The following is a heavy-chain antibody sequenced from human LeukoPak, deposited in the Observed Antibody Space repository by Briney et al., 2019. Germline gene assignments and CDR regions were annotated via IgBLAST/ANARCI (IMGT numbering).Heavy chain of an antibody. CDR2: IYYSGST. J-gene: IGHJ4*02. CDR1: GGSISRGDYF. Sequence: SETLSLTCTVSGGSISRGDYFWSWIRQPPGKGLEWIGYIYYSGSTDYNPSLKSRVTMSVDTSKNQFSLKLRSVTAADTAVYYCARGKSKFDYWGQGTLVTVSS. V-gene: IGHV4-30-4*01. CDR3: ARGKSKFDY.